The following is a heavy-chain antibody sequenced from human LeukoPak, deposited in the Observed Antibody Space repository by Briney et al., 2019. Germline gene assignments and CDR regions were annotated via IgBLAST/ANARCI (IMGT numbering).Heavy chain of an antibody. J-gene: IGHJ5*02. CDR1: GFTFSSYS. Sequence: NPGGSLRLSCAASGFTFSSYSMNWVRQAPGKGLEWVSSISSSSSYIYYAGSVKGRFTISRDNAKNSLYLQMNSLRAEDTAVYYCARDINAIPWNPLNWSDPWGQGTLVTVSS. CDR2: ISSSSSYI. V-gene: IGHV3-21*01. D-gene: IGHD1-1*01. CDR3: ARDINAIPWNPLNWSDP.